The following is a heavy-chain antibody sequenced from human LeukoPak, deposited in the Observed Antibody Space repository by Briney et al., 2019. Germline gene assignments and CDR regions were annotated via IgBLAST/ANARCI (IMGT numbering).Heavy chain of an antibody. V-gene: IGHV3-7*01. CDR3: ARDPETCNSGYALLHF. J-gene: IGHJ4*02. CDR2: INNDGSEH. CDR1: GVTVSSKY. D-gene: IGHD3-22*01. Sequence: GGSLRLSCSVSGVTVSSKYKIGIRKAPGKGEERVANINNDGSEHYYEDSVKGRFTISRDNAKNSLYLQIRSVRAEDTAMYYCARDPETCNSGYALLHFGGQGTLVTVSS.